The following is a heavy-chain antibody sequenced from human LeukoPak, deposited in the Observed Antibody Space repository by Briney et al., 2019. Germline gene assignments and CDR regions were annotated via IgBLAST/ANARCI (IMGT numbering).Heavy chain of an antibody. CDR1: GFIFSSYS. V-gene: IGHV3-23*01. CDR2: ITGSGGNT. Sequence: GGSLRLSCAASGFIFSSYSMSWVRQAPGMGLEWVSVITGSGGNTYYADSVKGRFTISKDNSKNTVYLQMSSLRAEDTAVYHCARDREGYYFDYWGQGTLVTVSS. CDR3: ARDREGYYFDY. J-gene: IGHJ4*02. D-gene: IGHD1-26*01.